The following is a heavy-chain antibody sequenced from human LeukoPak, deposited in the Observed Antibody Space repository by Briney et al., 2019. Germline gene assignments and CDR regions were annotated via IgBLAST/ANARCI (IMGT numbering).Heavy chain of an antibody. V-gene: IGHV4-59*01. CDR2: IYYSGST. J-gene: IGHJ4*02. D-gene: IGHD2-15*01. Sequence: SETLSLTCTVSGGSISSYYWSWIRQPPGKGLEWFGYIYYSGSTNYNPSLKSRVTISVDTSKNQFSLKLSSVTAADTAVYYCASGGGSLSTFDYWGQGTLVTVSS. CDR3: ASGGGSLSTFDY. CDR1: GGSISSYY.